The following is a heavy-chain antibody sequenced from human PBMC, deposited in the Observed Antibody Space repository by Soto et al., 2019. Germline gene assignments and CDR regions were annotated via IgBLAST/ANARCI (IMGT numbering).Heavy chain of an antibody. J-gene: IGHJ4*02. CDR1: GFTFSSYA. Sequence: QVQLVESGGGVVQPGRSLRLSCAASGFTFSSYAMHWVRQAPGKGLEWVAVISYDGSNKYYADSVKGRFTISRDNSKNTLYLQMNSLRAEDTAVYYCARDERWLQLGDYWGQGTLVTVSS. CDR2: ISYDGSNK. CDR3: ARDERWLQLGDY. V-gene: IGHV3-30-3*01. D-gene: IGHD5-12*01.